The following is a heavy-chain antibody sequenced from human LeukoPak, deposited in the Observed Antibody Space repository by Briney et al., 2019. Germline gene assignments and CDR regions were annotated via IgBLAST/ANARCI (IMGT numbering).Heavy chain of an antibody. J-gene: IGHJ3*01. CDR3: AKVRVITMVRGVRPLGAFDV. CDR2: INHSGST. Sequence: SETLSLTCAVYGGSFSDYYWSWIRQPPGSGLEWIGEINHSGSTNYNPSLKSRVTVSVDRPKNQISLKLTSVTAADTAVYYCAKVRVITMVRGVRPLGAFDVWGQGTMVTVSS. CDR1: GGSFSDYY. V-gene: IGHV4-34*01. D-gene: IGHD3-10*01.